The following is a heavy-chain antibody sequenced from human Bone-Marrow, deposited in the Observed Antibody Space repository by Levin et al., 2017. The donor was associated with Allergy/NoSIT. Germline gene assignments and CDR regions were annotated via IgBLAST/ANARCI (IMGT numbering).Heavy chain of an antibody. Sequence: PSETLSLTCTVSNDSIGRGGYYWSWIRQHPGKGLEHIGYISHRGNTYYNPSLKSRLTMSLDTSNNQFSLTPISETASDTAIYYCARLDGYYFDAWGQGTPVVVSS. CDR3: ARLDGYYFDA. CDR2: ISHRGNT. D-gene: IGHD2-15*01. CDR1: NDSIGRGGYY. J-gene: IGHJ4*02. V-gene: IGHV4-31*03.